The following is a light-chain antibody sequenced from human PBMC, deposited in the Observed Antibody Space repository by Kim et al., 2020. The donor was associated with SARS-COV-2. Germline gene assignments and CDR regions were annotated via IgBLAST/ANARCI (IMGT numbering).Light chain of an antibody. J-gene: IGLJ3*02. CDR1: MSNIGSNF. Sequence: QSVLTQPPSVSETPGQSVTISCSGSMSNIGSNFVYWYQQLPGAAPKLLVYSNHERPSGVPDRFSGSKSDTSASLAITGLRSADEADYYCASWDDGLNGPVFGGGTKLTVL. V-gene: IGLV1-47*02. CDR3: ASWDDGLNGPV. CDR2: SNH.